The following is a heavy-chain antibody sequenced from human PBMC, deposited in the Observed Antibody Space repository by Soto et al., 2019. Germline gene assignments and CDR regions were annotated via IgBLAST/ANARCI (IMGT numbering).Heavy chain of an antibody. CDR2: IKSKTDGGTT. J-gene: IGHJ6*02. CDR1: GFTFSNAW. Sequence: GGSLRLSCAASGFTFSNAWMNWVRQAPGKGLEWVGRIKSKTDGGTTDYAAPVKGRFTISRDDSKNTLYLQMNSLKTEDTAVYYCTTDGCSSTSCYAEIYYYYGMDVWGQGTTVTVSS. V-gene: IGHV3-15*07. CDR3: TTDGCSSTSCYAEIYYYYGMDV. D-gene: IGHD2-2*01.